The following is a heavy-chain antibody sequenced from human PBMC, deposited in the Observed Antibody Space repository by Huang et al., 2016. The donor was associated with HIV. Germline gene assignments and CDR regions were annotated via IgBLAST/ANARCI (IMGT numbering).Heavy chain of an antibody. Sequence: QVHLVQSGAEVKKPGSSVRVSCTASGGSFKISGISWVRQAPGQGLEWRGGIVPNYWRANYAQKRGERGTIPGRWSTTTVYMDLTSRRPEDTAVYYCASGASYEIWTPYYSGWHYSMDVWGEGSTVTVSS. CDR1: GGSFKISG. J-gene: IGHJ6*03. CDR2: IVPNYWRA. V-gene: IGHV1-69*13. CDR3: ASGASYEIWTPYYSGWHYSMDV. D-gene: IGHD3-9*01.